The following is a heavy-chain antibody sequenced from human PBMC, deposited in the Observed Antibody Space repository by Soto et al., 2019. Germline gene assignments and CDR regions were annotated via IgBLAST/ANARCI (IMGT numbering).Heavy chain of an antibody. D-gene: IGHD2-15*01. Sequence: SVKVSCKAPGGTFSTYAISWVRQAPGQGLEWMGGVIPIFGTPRYAQKFQGRVTITADESTSTGYMELRSLRSEDTAVYYCARSQGGSSSLDIYYYYYYGMDVWGQGTKVTVSS. CDR1: GGTFSTYA. V-gene: IGHV1-69*13. CDR2: VIPIFGTP. J-gene: IGHJ6*02. CDR3: ARSQGGSSSLDIYYYYYYGMDV.